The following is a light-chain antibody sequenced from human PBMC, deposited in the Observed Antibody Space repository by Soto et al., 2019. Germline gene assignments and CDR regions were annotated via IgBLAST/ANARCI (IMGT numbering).Light chain of an antibody. J-gene: IGKJ5*01. V-gene: IGKV1-9*01. CDR2: AAS. CDR3: QQINSYPIT. CDR1: QGINTF. Sequence: IQLTQSPSSLSASVGDRVTITCRASQGINTFLAWYQQKAGKAPKLLIYAASTLQSGVPSRFSGSGSGTDFTLTISSLQSEDFATYYCQQINSYPITLGQGTRLEIK.